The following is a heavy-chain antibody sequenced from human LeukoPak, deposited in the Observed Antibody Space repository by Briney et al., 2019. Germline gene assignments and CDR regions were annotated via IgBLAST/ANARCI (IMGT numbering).Heavy chain of an antibody. J-gene: IGHJ6*02. Sequence: GGSLRLSCAASGFTLNTYSMNWVRQTPVKGLEWITLISSDGNNNVYADSVKGRFTISRDNSRNTLYLQMNSLRAEDTAVYYCARDGATTIDYYYGMDVWGQGTTVTVSS. CDR2: ISSDGNNN. D-gene: IGHD5-12*01. V-gene: IGHV3-30*03. CDR1: GFTLNTYS. CDR3: ARDGATTIDYYYGMDV.